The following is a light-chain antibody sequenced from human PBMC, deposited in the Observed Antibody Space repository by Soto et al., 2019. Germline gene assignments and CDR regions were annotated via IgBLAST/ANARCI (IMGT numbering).Light chain of an antibody. CDR3: QQRSNWPYT. Sequence: EIVLTQSPATLSLSPGERATLSCRASHSVSRYLAWYQQKPGQAPRLLIYDASNRATGIPARFSGSGSGTDFTLTISGLEPEDFAVYYCQQRSNWPYTFGQGTKLEIK. V-gene: IGKV3-11*01. CDR2: DAS. CDR1: HSVSRY. J-gene: IGKJ2*01.